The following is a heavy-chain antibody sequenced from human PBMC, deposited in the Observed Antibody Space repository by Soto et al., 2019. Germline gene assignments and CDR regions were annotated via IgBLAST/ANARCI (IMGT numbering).Heavy chain of an antibody. D-gene: IGHD3-22*01. CDR1: GFTFSSYS. Sequence: PGGSLRLSCAASGFTFSSYSMNWVRQAPGKGLEWVSFISSSSSYIYYADSVKGRVTISRDSAKSSLYLQMNSPRAEDTAVYYCARDLDYGSSGPYYYGMDVWGQGTTVTVSS. J-gene: IGHJ6*02. CDR2: ISSSSSYI. V-gene: IGHV3-21*01. CDR3: ARDLDYGSSGPYYYGMDV.